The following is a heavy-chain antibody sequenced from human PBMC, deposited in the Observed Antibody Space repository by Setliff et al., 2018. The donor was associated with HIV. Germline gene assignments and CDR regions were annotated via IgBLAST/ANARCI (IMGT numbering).Heavy chain of an antibody. V-gene: IGHV3-23*01. CDR1: ELTFSNYA. D-gene: IGHD6-13*01. J-gene: IGHJ4*02. CDR3: AKDHGSSWYYFDY. CDR2: LSGSGGST. Sequence: PGGSLRLSCAASELTFSNYAMTWVRQAPGKGLEWVSSLSGSGGSTYYADSVKGRFTISRDNSKNTLYLQMNSLRAEDTAVYYCAKDHGSSWYYFDYWGQGTLVTVSS.